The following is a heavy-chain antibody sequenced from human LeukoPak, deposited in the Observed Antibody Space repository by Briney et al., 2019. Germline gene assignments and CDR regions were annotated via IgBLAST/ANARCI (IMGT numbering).Heavy chain of an antibody. J-gene: IGHJ6*03. V-gene: IGHV1-8*01. D-gene: IGHD6-19*01. CDR2: MNPNSGNT. CDR3: ARGHSSGWYPHYYYYYYMDV. Sequence: ASVKVSCKASGYTFTSYYINWVRQATGQGPEWMGWMNPNSGNTDYAQRFQGRVTMTRNTSISTAYMELSSLRSEDTAVYYCARGHSSGWYPHYYYYYYMDVWGKGTTVTISS. CDR1: GYTFTSYY.